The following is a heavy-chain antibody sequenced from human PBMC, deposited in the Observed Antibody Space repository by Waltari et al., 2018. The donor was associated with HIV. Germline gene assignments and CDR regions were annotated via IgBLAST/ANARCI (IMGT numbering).Heavy chain of an antibody. J-gene: IGHJ4*02. CDR3: ATSRTFDY. Sequence: EVQLVESGGGLVQPGGSLRLSCAASGFTFSSYWMHWVRQVPGKGRRWVSRINSDASSTSYADSVKGRFTSSRDNAKNTLYLQINSLRAEDTAVYYCATSRTFDYWGQGTLVTVS. CDR1: GFTFSSYW. V-gene: IGHV3-74*01. CDR2: INSDASST.